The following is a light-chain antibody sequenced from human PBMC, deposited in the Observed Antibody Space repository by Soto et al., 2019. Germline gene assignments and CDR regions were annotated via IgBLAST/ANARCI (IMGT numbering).Light chain of an antibody. CDR2: GNS. V-gene: IGLV1-40*01. CDR1: SSNIGAGYD. CDR3: QSYDSSLSAPYV. J-gene: IGLJ1*01. Sequence: QSVLTQPPSVSGAPGRRVTISCTGSSSNIGAGYDVHWYQQLPGTAPKLLIYGNSNRPSGVPDRFSGSKSGTPASLAITGLQAEDEADYYCQSYDSSLSAPYVFGTGTKVTVL.